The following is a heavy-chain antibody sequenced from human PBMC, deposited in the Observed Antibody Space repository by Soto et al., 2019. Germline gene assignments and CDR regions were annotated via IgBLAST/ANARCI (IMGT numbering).Heavy chain of an antibody. D-gene: IGHD4-17*01. CDR2: IRSKANSYAT. J-gene: IGHJ4*02. V-gene: IGHV3-73*01. CDR3: VSRTRMTAVTDY. CDR1: GITLSGSA. Sequence: TGGSLRLSCAASGITLSGSAMHWVRQASGKGLEWVGRIRSKANSYATAYVASVKGRFTISRDDSKNTAYLQMNSLETEDTAVYYCVSRTRMTAVTDYWGQGTQVTVSS.